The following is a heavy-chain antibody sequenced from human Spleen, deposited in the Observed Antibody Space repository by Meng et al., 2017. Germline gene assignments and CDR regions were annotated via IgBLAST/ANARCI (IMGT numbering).Heavy chain of an antibody. CDR1: GFTFNSYG. Sequence: EVQLVESGGGLVKSGGSLRLSCAASGFTFNSYGMSWVRQAPGKGLEWVSSISRDSNYIYYADSMKGRVTISRDNAQKSLYLQMNRLRAEDTAVYYCAKDARTNILTGYFPDSWGQGTLVTVSS. V-gene: IGHV3-21*02. CDR3: AKDARTNILTGYFPDS. CDR2: ISRDSNYI. D-gene: IGHD3-9*01. J-gene: IGHJ4*02.